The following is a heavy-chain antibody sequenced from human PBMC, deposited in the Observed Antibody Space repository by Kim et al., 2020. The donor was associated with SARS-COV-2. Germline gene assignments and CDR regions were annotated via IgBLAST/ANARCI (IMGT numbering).Heavy chain of an antibody. CDR3: SAAAGPEYFQH. J-gene: IGHJ1*01. CDR1: GGSISSYY. CDR2: IYYSGST. Sequence: SETLSLTCTVSGGSISSYYWSWIRQPPGKGLEWIGYIYYSGSTNYNPSLKSRVTISVDTSKNQFSLKLSSVTAADTAVYYCSAAAGPEYFQHWGQGTLVTVSS. V-gene: IGHV4-59*13. D-gene: IGHD6-13*01.